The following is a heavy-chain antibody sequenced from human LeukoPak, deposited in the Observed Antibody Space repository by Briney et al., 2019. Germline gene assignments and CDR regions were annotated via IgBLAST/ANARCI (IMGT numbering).Heavy chain of an antibody. CDR2: ISSSSYI. CDR3: ARRPTYSGSYIIDY. V-gene: IGHV3-21*01. CDR1: GFTFSSYS. D-gene: IGHD1-26*01. J-gene: IGHJ4*02. Sequence: PGGSLRLPCAASGFTFSSYSMNWVRQAPGKGLEWVSSISSSSYIYYADSVKGRFTISRDNAKNSLYLQMNSLRAEDTAVYYCARRPTYSGSYIIDYWGQGTLVTVSS.